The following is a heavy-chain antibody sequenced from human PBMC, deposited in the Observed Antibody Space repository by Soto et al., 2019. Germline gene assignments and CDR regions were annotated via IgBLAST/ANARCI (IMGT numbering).Heavy chain of an antibody. CDR2: ISAYNGNT. CDR1: GYTFTSYG. D-gene: IGHD6-19*01. Sequence: WASVKVSCKASGYTFTSYGISWVRQAPGQGLEWMGWISAYNGNTNYAQKLQGRVTMTTDTSTSTAYMELRSLRSDDTAVYYCAREVAGTMSDAFDIWGQGTMVTVSS. CDR3: AREVAGTMSDAFDI. V-gene: IGHV1-18*01. J-gene: IGHJ3*02.